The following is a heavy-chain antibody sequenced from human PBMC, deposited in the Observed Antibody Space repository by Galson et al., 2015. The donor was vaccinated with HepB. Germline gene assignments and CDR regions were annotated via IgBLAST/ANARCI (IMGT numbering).Heavy chain of an antibody. V-gene: IGHV4-34*01. CDR3: VRSASGPLGMTSTFYFDY. CDR1: GGSFSDYY. D-gene: IGHD5-12*01. CDR2: INHSGGT. J-gene: IGHJ4*02. Sequence: SLTCAVYGGSFSDYYWSWIRQPPGKGLEWIGDINHSGGTNFNPSLRGRVTTSLDTSKNQLSLKVSSVTAADTAVYYCVRSASGPLGMTSTFYFDYWGPGTQVIVSS.